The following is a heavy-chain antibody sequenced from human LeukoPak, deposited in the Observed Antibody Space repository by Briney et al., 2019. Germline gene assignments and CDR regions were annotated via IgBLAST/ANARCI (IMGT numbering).Heavy chain of an antibody. V-gene: IGHV4-38-2*02. Sequence: PSETLSLTCTVSGYSISSGYYWGWIRQPPGKGLEWIGSIYHSGSTYYNPSLKSRVTISVDTSKNQFSLKLSSVTAADTAVYYCASNIVATTFDYGGQGTLVTVSS. CDR2: IYHSGST. J-gene: IGHJ4*02. D-gene: IGHD5-12*01. CDR3: ASNIVATTFDY. CDR1: GYSISSGYY.